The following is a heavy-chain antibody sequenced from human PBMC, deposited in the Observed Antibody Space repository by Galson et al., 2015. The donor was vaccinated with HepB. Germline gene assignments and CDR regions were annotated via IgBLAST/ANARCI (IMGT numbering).Heavy chain of an antibody. J-gene: IGHJ4*02. V-gene: IGHV3-48*02. CDR3: ARDYVGDSYGHAFDY. CDR1: GFTFSSYS. CDR2: ISSSSSTI. Sequence: SLRLSCAASGFTFSSYSMNWVRQAPGKGLEWVSYISSSSSTIYYADPVKGRFTISRDNAKNSLYLQMNSLRDEDTAVYYCARDYVGDSYGHAFDYWGQGTLVTVSS. D-gene: IGHD5-18*01.